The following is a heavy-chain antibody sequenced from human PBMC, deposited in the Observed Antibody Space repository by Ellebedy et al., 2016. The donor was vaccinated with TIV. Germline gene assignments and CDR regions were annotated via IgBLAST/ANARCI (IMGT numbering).Heavy chain of an antibody. CDR1: RYIFTDYY. CDR2: INPNNGGT. D-gene: IGHD3-10*01. Sequence: AASVNVSCKVSRYIFTDYYIHWFRQAPGQEFEWMGWINPNNGGTNYAQKFQDRVTMTRDTTISTVYMDLSRLTSDDTAVYYCTRGPSGGYFDYWGQGTLVPVSS. V-gene: IGHV1-2*02. CDR3: TRGPSGGYFDY. J-gene: IGHJ4*02.